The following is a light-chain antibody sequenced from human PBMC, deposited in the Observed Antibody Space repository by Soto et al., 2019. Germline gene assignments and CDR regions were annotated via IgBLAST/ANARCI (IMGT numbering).Light chain of an antibody. J-gene: IGKJ2*01. CDR2: GAS. Sequence: EIVMTQSPATLSVSPGERATLSCRASQSVSSNLASYQQKPGQAPRLLIYGASTRATGIPVRFSGSGSGTEFTLTVSSLQSEDFAVYYCQQYDNWPPFTFGQGTKLEI. V-gene: IGKV3-15*01. CDR3: QQYDNWPPFT. CDR1: QSVSSN.